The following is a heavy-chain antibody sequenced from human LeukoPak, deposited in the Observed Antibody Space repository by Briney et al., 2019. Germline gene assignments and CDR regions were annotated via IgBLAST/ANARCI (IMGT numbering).Heavy chain of an antibody. CDR1: GGSISSYY. Sequence: PSETLSLTCTVSGGSISSYYWSWIRQPPRKGLEWIGYIYYSGSTNYNPSLKSRVTISVDTSKNQFSLKLSSVTAADTAVYYCARGYSGYDGGDWGQGTLVTVSS. CDR2: IYYSGST. J-gene: IGHJ4*02. V-gene: IGHV4-59*01. CDR3: ARGYSGYDGGD. D-gene: IGHD5-12*01.